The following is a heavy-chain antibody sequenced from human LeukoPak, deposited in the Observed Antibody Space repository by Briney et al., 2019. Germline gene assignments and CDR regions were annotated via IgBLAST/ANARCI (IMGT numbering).Heavy chain of an antibody. J-gene: IGHJ4*02. D-gene: IGHD3/OR15-3a*01. CDR2: FHTSGST. Sequence: KPSQTLSLTCTVSGGSISSGNKYWSWTRQPAGKGLEWIGRFHTSGSTNYNPSLKSRVTISVDTSKNQFSLKLTSVTAADTAVYYCARQTGSGLFILPGGQGTLVTVSS. CDR3: ARQTGSGLFILP. CDR1: GGSISSGNKY. V-gene: IGHV4-61*02.